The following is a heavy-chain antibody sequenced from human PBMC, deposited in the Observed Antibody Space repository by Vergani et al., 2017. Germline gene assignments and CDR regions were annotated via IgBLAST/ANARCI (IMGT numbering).Heavy chain of an antibody. D-gene: IGHD3-10*01. CDR2: ISWNSGSI. J-gene: IGHJ3*02. V-gene: IGHV3-9*01. CDR1: GFTFDDYA. CDR3: AKDLNVLLWFGEFEVPAFDI. Sequence: EVQLVESGGGLVQPGRSLRLSCAASGFTFDDYAMHWVRQAPGKGLEWVSGISWNSGSIGYADSVKGRFTISRDNAKNSLYLQMNSLRAEDTALYYCAKDLNVLLWFGEFEVPAFDIWGQGTMVTVSS.